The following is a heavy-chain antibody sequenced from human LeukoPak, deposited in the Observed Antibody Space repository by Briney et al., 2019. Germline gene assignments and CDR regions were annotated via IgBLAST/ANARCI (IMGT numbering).Heavy chain of an antibody. J-gene: IGHJ4*02. CDR3: ASPGYGDSPDY. V-gene: IGHV1-46*01. Sequence: ASVKVSCKASGYTFTSYYMHWLRQAPGQGLEWMGIINSGGGTTSYAQKFQGRVTVTRDTSTSTVHMELSSLRSEDTAVYYCASPGYGDSPDYWGQGTLVTVSS. CDR1: GYTFTSYY. D-gene: IGHD4-17*01. CDR2: INSGGGTT.